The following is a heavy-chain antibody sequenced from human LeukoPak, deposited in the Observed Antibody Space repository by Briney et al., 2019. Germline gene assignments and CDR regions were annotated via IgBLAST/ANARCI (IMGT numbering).Heavy chain of an antibody. CDR2: IYSGGST. D-gene: IGHD6-13*01. Sequence: PGGSLRLSCAASGFTVSSNYMSWVRQAPGKGLEWVSVIYSGGSTYYADSVKGRFTISRDNSKNTLYLQMNSLRAEDTAVYYCARERSSSVQMGAFDIWGQGTMVTVSS. J-gene: IGHJ3*02. V-gene: IGHV3-53*01. CDR3: ARERSSSVQMGAFDI. CDR1: GFTVSSNY.